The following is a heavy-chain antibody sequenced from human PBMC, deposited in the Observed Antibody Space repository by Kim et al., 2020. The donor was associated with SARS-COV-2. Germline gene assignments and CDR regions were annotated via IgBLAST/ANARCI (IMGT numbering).Heavy chain of an antibody. J-gene: IGHJ6*02. V-gene: IGHV4-59*01. CDR1: GGSISSYY. CDR3: ARGGSSSWYRVYYGMDV. Sequence: SETLSLTCTVSGGSISSYYWSWIRQPPGKGLEWIGYIYYSGSTNYNPSLKSRVTISVDTSKNQFSLKLSSVTAADTAVYYCARGGSSSWYRVYYGMDVWGQGTTVTVSS. CDR2: IYYSGST. D-gene: IGHD6-13*01.